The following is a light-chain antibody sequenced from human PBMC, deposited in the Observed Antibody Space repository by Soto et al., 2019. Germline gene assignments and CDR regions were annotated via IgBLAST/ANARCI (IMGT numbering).Light chain of an antibody. J-gene: IGKJ1*01. Sequence: EIVLTQSPATLSLSPGERATLSRRASQSVSSFLAWYQHKPGQAPRLLIYDASNRATGIPARFSGSGSGTDFTLTISSLQPEDFAVYYCQQRSNWPLRTFGQGTKVEIK. V-gene: IGKV3-11*01. CDR2: DAS. CDR3: QQRSNWPLRT. CDR1: QSVSSF.